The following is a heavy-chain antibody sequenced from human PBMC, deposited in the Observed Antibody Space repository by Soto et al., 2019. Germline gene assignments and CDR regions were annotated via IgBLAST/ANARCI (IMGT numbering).Heavy chain of an antibody. V-gene: IGHV4-59*01. CDR3: ARILRYFDGHGMDV. J-gene: IGHJ6*02. CDR2: IYYSGST. D-gene: IGHD3-9*01. Sequence: PSETLSLTCTVSGGSISSYYWSWIRQPPGKGLEWIGYIYYSGSTNYNPSLKSRVTISVDTSKNQFSLKLSSVTAADTAVYYCARILRYFDGHGMDVWGQGTTVTVSS. CDR1: GGSISSYY.